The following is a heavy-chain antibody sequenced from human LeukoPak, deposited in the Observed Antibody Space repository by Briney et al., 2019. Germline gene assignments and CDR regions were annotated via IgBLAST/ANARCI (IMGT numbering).Heavy chain of an antibody. V-gene: IGHV4-34*01. J-gene: IGHJ4*01. CDR2: INHSGST. Sequence: SETLSLTCAVYGGSFSGYYWSWIRQPPGKGLEWIGEINHSGSTNYNPSLKSRVTISVDTSKNQFSLKLSSVTAADTAVYYCARCTTRSQRHALRLYYFDDSGQGTPVTVSS. CDR3: ARCTTRSQRHALRLYYFDD. D-gene: IGHD2-15*01. CDR1: GGSFSGYY.